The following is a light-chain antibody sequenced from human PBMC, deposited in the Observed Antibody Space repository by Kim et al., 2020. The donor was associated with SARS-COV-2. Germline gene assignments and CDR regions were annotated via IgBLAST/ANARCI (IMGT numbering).Light chain of an antibody. Sequence: AVKLTCTLSSGHSSYAIAWHQQQPEKGPRYLMKLNSDGSHSKGDGIPDRFSGSSSGAERYLTISSLQSEDEADYYCQTWGTGIRVFGGGTQLTV. V-gene: IGLV4-69*01. CDR2: LNSDGSH. CDR3: QTWGTGIRV. J-gene: IGLJ3*02. CDR1: SGHSSYA.